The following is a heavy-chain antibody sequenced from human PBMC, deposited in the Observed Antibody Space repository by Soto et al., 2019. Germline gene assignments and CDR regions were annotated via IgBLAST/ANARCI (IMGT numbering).Heavy chain of an antibody. D-gene: IGHD6-13*01. Sequence: PGGSLRLSCAASGFTFSSYEMNWVRQAPGKGLEWVSYISSSGSTIYYADSVKGRFTISRDNAKNSLYLQMNSLRAEDTAVYYCARVSSSWPHFDYWGQGTLVTV. V-gene: IGHV3-48*03. CDR1: GFTFSSYE. CDR2: ISSSGSTI. J-gene: IGHJ4*02. CDR3: ARVSSSWPHFDY.